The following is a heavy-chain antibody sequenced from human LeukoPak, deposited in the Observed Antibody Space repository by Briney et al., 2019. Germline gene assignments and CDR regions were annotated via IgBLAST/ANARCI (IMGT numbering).Heavy chain of an antibody. V-gene: IGHV3-23*01. Sequence: GGSLRLPCAASGFTFSSYGMSWVRQAPGKGLEWVSVISGSGGSTYYADSVKGRFTISRDNSKNTLYLQMNSLRAEDTAVYYCAKDRRWGGYVDFDYWGQGTLVTVSS. CDR2: ISGSGGST. J-gene: IGHJ4*02. CDR1: GFTFSSYG. CDR3: AKDRRWGGYVDFDY. D-gene: IGHD5-12*01.